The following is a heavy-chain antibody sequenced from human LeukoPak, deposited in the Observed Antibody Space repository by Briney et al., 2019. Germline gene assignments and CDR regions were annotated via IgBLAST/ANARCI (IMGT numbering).Heavy chain of an antibody. CDR1: GFTFSSYG. J-gene: IGHJ4*02. CDR2: IDSSGGTT. CDR3: ATHYYDSSGYYLPPYYFDY. Sequence: PGGSLRLSCTASGFTFSSYGMSWVRQAPGKGLEWVSAIDSSGGTTYYADSVKGRFTISRDNSKNTLYLRMNSLRAEDTAVYYCATHYYDSSGYYLPPYYFDYWGQGTLVTVSS. D-gene: IGHD3-22*01. V-gene: IGHV3-23*01.